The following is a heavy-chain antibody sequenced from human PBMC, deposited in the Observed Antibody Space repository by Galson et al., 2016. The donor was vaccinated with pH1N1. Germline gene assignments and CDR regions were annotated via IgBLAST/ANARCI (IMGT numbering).Heavy chain of an antibody. CDR2: ILYDGTNE. V-gene: IGHV3-30*04. CDR1: GFTFTSYA. Sequence: SLRISCAASGFTFTSYAMHWVRQAPGKGLEWVAVILYDGTNEYYADSVKGRFTISRDKTQSTVYLQMNSLRTEDTAVYYCARDSEYSGHEGFHWAQGTLVIVSS. J-gene: IGHJ4*02. D-gene: IGHD5-12*01. CDR3: ARDSEYSGHEGFH.